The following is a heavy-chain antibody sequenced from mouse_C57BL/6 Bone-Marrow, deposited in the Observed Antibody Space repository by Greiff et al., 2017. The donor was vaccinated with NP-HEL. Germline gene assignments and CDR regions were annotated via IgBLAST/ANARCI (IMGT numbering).Heavy chain of an antibody. J-gene: IGHJ2*01. CDR1: GYTFTSYW. CDR3: AASYYRKY. D-gene: IGHD2-12*01. CDR2: IHPNRGST. V-gene: IGHV1-64*01. Sequence: QVQLPQPFASLVNPGSSVPLSCKASGYTFTSYWMHLLTPRPGPVLEWIGMIHPNRGSTNYIEKFKSKATLTVDKSSSTAYMQLSSLTSEDSAVYYCAASYYRKYWGQGTTLTVSS.